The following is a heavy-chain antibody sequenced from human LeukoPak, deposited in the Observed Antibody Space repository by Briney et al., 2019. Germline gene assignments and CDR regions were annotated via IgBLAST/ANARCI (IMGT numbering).Heavy chain of an antibody. Sequence: ASVTVSCTASGYTFTGYYMHWVRQAPGQGLEWMGWINPKSGGTNYAQKFQGRVTITRGTSISTAYMELSRLRSDDTAVYYCARDRTKYCRSTSCPLDYWGQGTLVTVSS. J-gene: IGHJ4*02. D-gene: IGHD2-2*01. CDR3: ARDRTKYCRSTSCPLDY. CDR2: INPKSGGT. CDR1: GYTFTGYY. V-gene: IGHV1-2*02.